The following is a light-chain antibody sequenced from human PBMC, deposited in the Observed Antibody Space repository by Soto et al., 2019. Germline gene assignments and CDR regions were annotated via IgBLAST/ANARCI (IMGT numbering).Light chain of an antibody. CDR3: AAWDDSLNGHLV. Sequence: QSVLTQPPSASGAPGQRVTISCSGSTSNIGSHSVNWYRQLPGTAPKVVMFANDERPSGVPDRISGSKSGTSASLVISGLRFEDEADYYCAAWDDSLNGHLVFGGGTKLTVL. CDR1: TSNIGSHS. J-gene: IGLJ2*01. CDR2: AND. V-gene: IGLV1-44*01.